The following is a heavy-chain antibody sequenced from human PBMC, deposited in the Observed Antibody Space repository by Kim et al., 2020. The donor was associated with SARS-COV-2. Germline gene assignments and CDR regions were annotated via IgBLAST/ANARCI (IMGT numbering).Heavy chain of an antibody. CDR3: ARGDILTGYYKGPPFDY. CDR2: INAGNGNT. J-gene: IGHJ4*02. Sequence: ASVKVSCKASGYTFTSYAMHWVRQAPGQRLEWMGWINAGNGNTKYSQKFQGRVTITRDTSASTAYMELSSLRSEDTAVYYCARGDILTGYYKGPPFDYWGQGTLVTVSS. D-gene: IGHD3-9*01. V-gene: IGHV1-3*01. CDR1: GYTFTSYA.